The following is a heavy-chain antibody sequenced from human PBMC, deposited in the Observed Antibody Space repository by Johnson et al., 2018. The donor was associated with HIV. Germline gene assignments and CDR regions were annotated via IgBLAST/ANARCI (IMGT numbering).Heavy chain of an antibody. CDR3: AFESGSYFRHAFDV. CDR2: ISGSGGST. Sequence: VHLVESGGGLVQPGGSLRLSCAASGFTFSRYALTWVRQAPGRGLEWVSTISGSGGSTYYADSVKGRFTISRDNSKNTLYLQMNSLRSEDTAVYSCAFESGSYFRHAFDVWGQGTMVTVSS. CDR1: GFTFSRYA. V-gene: IGHV3-23*04. J-gene: IGHJ3*01. D-gene: IGHD1-26*01.